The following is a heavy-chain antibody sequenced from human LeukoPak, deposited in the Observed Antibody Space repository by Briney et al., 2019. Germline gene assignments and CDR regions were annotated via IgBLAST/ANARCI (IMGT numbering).Heavy chain of an antibody. D-gene: IGHD3-3*01. CDR3: ARGITIFGVVCYFDY. CDR1: GGSISSDY. J-gene: IGHJ4*02. CDR2: IYYRGST. Sequence: SETLSLTCTVSGGSISSDYWSWIRQPPGRGLEWIGYIYYRGSTNYNSSLKSRVTISLDTSKNQVSLELSSVTAADTAVYYCARGITIFGVVCYFDYWGQGTLVTVSS. V-gene: IGHV4-59*01.